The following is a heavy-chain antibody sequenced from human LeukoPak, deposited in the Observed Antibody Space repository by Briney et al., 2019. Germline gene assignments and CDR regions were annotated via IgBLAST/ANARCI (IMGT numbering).Heavy chain of an antibody. CDR2: IYTSGST. D-gene: IGHD3-10*01. J-gene: IGHJ6*03. CDR3: ARAQYDYGSGSYYYYYYMDV. V-gene: IGHV4-61*02. Sequence: SQTLSLTCTVSGGSISSGSYYWSWIRQPAGKGLEWIGRIYTSGSTNYNPSLKSRVTISVDTSKNQFSLKLSSVTAADTAVYYCARAQYDYGSGSYYYYYYMDVWGKGTTVTVS. CDR1: GGSISSGSYY.